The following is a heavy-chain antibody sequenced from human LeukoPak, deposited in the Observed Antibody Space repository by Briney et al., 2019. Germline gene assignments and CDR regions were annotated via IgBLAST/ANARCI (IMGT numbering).Heavy chain of an antibody. CDR1: GFTFSSYA. V-gene: IGHV3-23*01. Sequence: GGSLRLSCVASGFTFSSYAMSWVRQAPGEGLEWVSAISGRGGSTYYADSVKGRFSISRDNSKNTLYLQMNSLRAEDTAVYYCAKTLSVARYCFDYWGQGTLVTVSS. D-gene: IGHD6-6*01. CDR2: ISGRGGST. J-gene: IGHJ4*02. CDR3: AKTLSVARYCFDY.